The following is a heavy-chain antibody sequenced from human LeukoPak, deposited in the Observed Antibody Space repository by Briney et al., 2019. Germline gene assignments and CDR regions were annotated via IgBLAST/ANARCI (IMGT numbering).Heavy chain of an antibody. J-gene: IGHJ5*02. CDR1: GGSFSGYY. V-gene: IGHV4-34*01. CDR3: ARAQAARPGKYNWFDP. Sequence: SETLSLTCAVYGGSFSGYYWSWIRQPPGKGLEWIGEINHSGSTNYNPSLKSRVTISVDTSKNQFSLKLSSVTAADTAVYYCARAQAARPGKYNWFDPWGQGTLVTVSS. D-gene: IGHD6-6*01. CDR2: INHSGST.